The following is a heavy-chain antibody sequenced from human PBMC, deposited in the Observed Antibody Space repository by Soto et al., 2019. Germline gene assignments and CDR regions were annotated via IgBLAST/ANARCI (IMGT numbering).Heavy chain of an antibody. CDR3: AKFRCGGDCFDFDY. J-gene: IGHJ4*02. V-gene: IGHV3-30*18. CDR2: ISYDGTNK. CDR1: GFTFSSYC. Sequence: PGGSLRLSCAASGFTFSSYCMHWVRQAPGKGLEWVAVISYDGTNKYYADSVRGRFTISRDNSKNTLYLQMNSLRAEDTAVYYCAKFRCGGDCFDFDYWGQGTLVTVSS. D-gene: IGHD2-21*02.